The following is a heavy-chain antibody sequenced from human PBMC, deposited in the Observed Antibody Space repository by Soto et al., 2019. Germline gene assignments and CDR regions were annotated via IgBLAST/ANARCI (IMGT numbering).Heavy chain of an antibody. CDR2: IIPIFGTA. Sequence: QVQLVQSGAEVKKPGSSVKVSCKASGGTFSSYAISWVRQAPGQGLEWMGGIIPIFGTANYAQKFQGRVRITADKATSTAYMELSSLRSEDTAVYYWARGVRYYDSSGYSVEYWGQGTLVTVSS. CDR1: GGTFSSYA. D-gene: IGHD3-22*01. V-gene: IGHV1-69*06. CDR3: ARGVRYYDSSGYSVEY. J-gene: IGHJ4*02.